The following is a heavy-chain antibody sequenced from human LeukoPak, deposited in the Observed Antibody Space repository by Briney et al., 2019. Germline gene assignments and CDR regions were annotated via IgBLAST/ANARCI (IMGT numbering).Heavy chain of an antibody. D-gene: IGHD4-17*01. CDR2: IYYGGST. CDR1: GVSISSSSYY. V-gene: IGHV4-39*07. J-gene: IGHJ4*02. Sequence: SETLSLTCTVSGVSISSSSYYWGWIRQPPGKGLEWIGTIYYGGSTYYNPSLKSRVTISVDTSKNQFSLKLSSVTAADTAVYYCARVPLRYLYYFDYWGQGTLVTVSS. CDR3: ARVPLRYLYYFDY.